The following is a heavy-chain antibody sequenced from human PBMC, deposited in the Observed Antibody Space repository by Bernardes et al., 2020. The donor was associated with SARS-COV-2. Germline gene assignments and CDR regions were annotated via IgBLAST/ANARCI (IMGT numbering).Heavy chain of an antibody. CDR3: ATGGWLLSASDY. CDR1: GYTLSAEP. J-gene: IGHJ4*02. Sequence: ASVKVSCKTSGYTLSAEPIYWVRQAPGQGLEWMGGFDPENGETNYAQIFQGRVTMTEDTSTNTAYMELSSLRSEDTAVYYCATGGWLLSASDYWGQGTLVTVSS. CDR2: FDPENGET. D-gene: IGHD3-10*01. V-gene: IGHV1-24*01.